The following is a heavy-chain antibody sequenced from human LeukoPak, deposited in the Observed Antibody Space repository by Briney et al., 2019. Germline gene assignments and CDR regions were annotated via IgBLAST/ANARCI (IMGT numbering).Heavy chain of an antibody. J-gene: IGHJ4*02. CDR2: TRNKANSYTT. CDR3: ARVAQNSLDY. Sequence: GGSLRLSCAASGFTFSDHYMDWVRQAPGKGLEWVGRTRNKANSYTTEYAASVKGRFTISRDDSKNSLYLQMNSLKTEDTAVYYCARVAQNSLDYWGQGTLVTVSS. CDR1: GFTFSDHY. D-gene: IGHD4-23*01. V-gene: IGHV3-72*01.